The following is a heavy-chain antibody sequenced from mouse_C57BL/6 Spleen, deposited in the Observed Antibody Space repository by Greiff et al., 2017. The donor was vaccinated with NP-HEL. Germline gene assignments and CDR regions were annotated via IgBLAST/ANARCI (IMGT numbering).Heavy chain of an antibody. CDR2: IDPENGDT. J-gene: IGHJ3*01. CDR3: AIPSWCAY. V-gene: IGHV14-4*01. CDR1: GFNIKDDY. Sequence: EVKLQQSGAELVRPGASVKLSCTASGFNIKDDYMHWVKQRPEQGLEWIGWIDPENGDTKYASKFQGKATITADTSSNTAYMQLSSLTSEDTAVSYCAIPSWCAYWGQGTLVTVSA. D-gene: IGHD5-1*01.